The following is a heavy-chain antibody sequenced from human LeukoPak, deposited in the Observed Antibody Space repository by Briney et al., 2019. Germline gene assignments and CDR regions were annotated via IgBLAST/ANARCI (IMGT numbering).Heavy chain of an antibody. CDR2: INWNGGST. D-gene: IGHD6-6*01. CDR3: ARDRGSSSLLGSLDY. Sequence: GGSLRLSCAASGFTFDDYGMSWVRQAPGKWLEWVSGINWNGGSTGYADSVKGRFAISRDNAKNSLYLQMNSLRAEDTALYYCARDRGSSSLLGSLDYWGQGTLVTVSS. CDR1: GFTFDDYG. V-gene: IGHV3-20*04. J-gene: IGHJ4*02.